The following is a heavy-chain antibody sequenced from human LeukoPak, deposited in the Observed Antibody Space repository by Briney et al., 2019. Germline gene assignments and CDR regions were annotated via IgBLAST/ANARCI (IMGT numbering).Heavy chain of an antibody. CDR1: GYTFSSYK. V-gene: IGHV1-46*01. CDR3: ARGPGTWAGGDY. J-gene: IGHJ4*02. D-gene: IGHD1-26*01. CDR2: INPSGDRA. Sequence: ASLKDSCKASGYTFSSYKIHSVRPAPRQRLEWMGIINPSGDRATYAQQFHGRGSLTTDTSTSTVYMELSSPRSEDTAMYYCARGPGTWAGGDYWGQGTLVTVSS.